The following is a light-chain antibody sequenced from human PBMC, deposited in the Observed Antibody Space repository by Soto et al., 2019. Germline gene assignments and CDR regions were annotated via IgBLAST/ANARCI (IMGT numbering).Light chain of an antibody. CDR2: GVS. J-gene: IGLJ3*02. V-gene: IGLV2-14*01. CDR3: ISDTRGKTLLV. CDR1: SSDVGRYNY. Sequence: QSVLTQPASVSGSPGQSITISCTGTSSDVGRYNYVSWYQQHPGKAPKLMIYGVSNRPAGVSTRFSGSKSGNTPSLTISGLQDEDEADYYCISDTRGKTLLVFGGGT.